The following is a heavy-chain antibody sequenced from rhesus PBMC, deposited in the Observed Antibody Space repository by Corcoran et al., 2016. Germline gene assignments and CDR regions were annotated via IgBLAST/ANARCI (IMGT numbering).Heavy chain of an antibody. Sequence: QVQLQESGPGLVKPSETLSLTCAVLGGSISSNYWSWIRQAPAVILEWIVRIYGSAGSTDYTPTLKSRVPISPDTSKNQFSLKLRSVTAADTAVYFCARVHPDYNIWTGNSLDVWGRGVLVTVSS. CDR2: IYGSAGST. V-gene: IGHV4-160*01. D-gene: IGHD3-3*01. CDR3: ARVHPDYNIWTGNSLDV. CDR1: GGSISSNY. J-gene: IGHJ5-2*02.